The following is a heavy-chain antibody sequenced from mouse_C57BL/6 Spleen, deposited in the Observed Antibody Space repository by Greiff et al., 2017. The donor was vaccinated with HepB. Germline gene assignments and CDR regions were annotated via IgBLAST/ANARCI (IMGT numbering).Heavy chain of an antibody. CDR2: IDPANGNT. CDR1: GFNIKNTY. Sequence: EVKLQQSVAELVRPGASVKLSCTASGFNIKNTYMHWVKQRPEQGLEWIGRIDPANGNTKYAPKFQGKATITADTSSNTAYLQLSSLTSEDTGIYYCASPRGGSSWFAYWGQGTMVTVSA. V-gene: IGHV14-3*01. CDR3: ASPRGGSSWFAY. D-gene: IGHD1-1*01. J-gene: IGHJ3*01.